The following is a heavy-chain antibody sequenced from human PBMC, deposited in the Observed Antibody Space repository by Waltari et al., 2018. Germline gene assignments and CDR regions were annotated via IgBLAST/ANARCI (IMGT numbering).Heavy chain of an antibody. CDR2: IHGDESGA. J-gene: IGHJ4*02. CDR3: VRDGGVAGIRTFDF. D-gene: IGHD6-19*01. V-gene: IGHV3-74*01. CDR1: GLNFANYW. Sequence: EAQLVESGGGLVQPGGSLRLSCEASGLNFANYWLHWVRQAPGKGLEWVSCIHGDESGADVAGSVKGRFTISRDDAKNTLYLQMNSLRFEDTALYYCVRDGGVAGIRTFDFWGQGTLVTVSS.